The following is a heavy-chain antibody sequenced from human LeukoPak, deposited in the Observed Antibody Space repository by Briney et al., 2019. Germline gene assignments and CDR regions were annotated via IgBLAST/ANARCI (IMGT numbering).Heavy chain of an antibody. V-gene: IGHV1-2*04. J-gene: IGHJ3*02. CDR3: ARGGDTAMPNDAFDI. CDR2: INPNSGGT. D-gene: IGHD5-18*01. Sequence: ASVKVSCKASGYTFTSYGISWVRQAPGQGLEWMGWINPNSGGTNYAQKFQGWFTMTRDTSISTAYMELSRLRSDDTAVYYCARGGDTAMPNDAFDIWGQGTMVTVSS. CDR1: GYTFTSYG.